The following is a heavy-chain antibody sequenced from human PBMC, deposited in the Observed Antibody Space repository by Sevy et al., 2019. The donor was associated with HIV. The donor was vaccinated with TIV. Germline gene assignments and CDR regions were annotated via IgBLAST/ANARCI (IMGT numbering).Heavy chain of an antibody. Sequence: GGSLRLSCAASGFTFRTYAMTWVRQAPGKGLDWVSAISGSGASTYYADSVKVRFTISRDNSKNTLYLQMNSLRAEDTAVYYCAKEGGGYNYDSSGLLDNWGQGTLVTVSS. V-gene: IGHV3-23*01. J-gene: IGHJ4*02. CDR3: AKEGGGYNYDSSGLLDN. D-gene: IGHD3-22*01. CDR2: ISGSGAST. CDR1: GFTFRTYA.